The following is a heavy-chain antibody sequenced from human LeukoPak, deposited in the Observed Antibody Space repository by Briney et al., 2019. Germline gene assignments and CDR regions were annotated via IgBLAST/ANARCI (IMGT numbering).Heavy chain of an antibody. J-gene: IGHJ4*02. CDR2: IYYSGST. CDR3: ARRTAAAGFFDY. CDR1: GGSISSGGYY. Sequence: PSETLSLTCTVSGGSISSGGYYWRWIRQHPGKGLEWIGYIYYSGSTYYNPSLQSRVTISLDTSKNQFSLKLSSVTAADTAVYYCARRTAAAGFFDYWGQGTLVTVSS. D-gene: IGHD6-13*01. V-gene: IGHV4-31*03.